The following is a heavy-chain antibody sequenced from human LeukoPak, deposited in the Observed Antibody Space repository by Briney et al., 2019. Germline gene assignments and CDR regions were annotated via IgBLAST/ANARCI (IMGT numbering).Heavy chain of an antibody. D-gene: IGHD6-19*01. CDR2: INHSGST. J-gene: IGHJ3*02. V-gene: IGHV4-39*07. CDR3: ASYGIAVAGTGDAFDI. CDR1: GGSISSGGYY. Sequence: SETLSLTCTVSGGSISSGGYYWSWIRQPPGKGLEWIGEINHSGSTNYNPSLKSRVTISVDTSKNQFSLKLSSVTAADTAVYYCASYGIAVAGTGDAFDIWGQGTMVTVSS.